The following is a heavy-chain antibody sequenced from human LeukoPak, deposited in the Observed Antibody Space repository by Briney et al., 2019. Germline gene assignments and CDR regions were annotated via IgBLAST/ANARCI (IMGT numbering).Heavy chain of an antibody. D-gene: IGHD2-15*01. J-gene: IGHJ6*04. CDR2: ISSSSSYI. CDR3: AKDLSSGSMDV. CDR1: GFTFSSYS. Sequence: GGSLRLSCAASGFTFSSYSMNWVRQAPGKGLEWVSSISSSSSYIYYADSVKGRFTISRDNSKNTLYLQMNSLRAEDTAVYYCAKDLSSGSMDVWGKGTTVTVSS. V-gene: IGHV3-21*01.